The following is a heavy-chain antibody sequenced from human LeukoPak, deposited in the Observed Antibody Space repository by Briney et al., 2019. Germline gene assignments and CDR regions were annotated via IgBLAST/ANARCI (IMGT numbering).Heavy chain of an antibody. J-gene: IGHJ6*03. CDR3: ARLSAYYYGSYFYYYMDV. CDR1: GFSFSSYW. V-gene: IGHV3-7*01. D-gene: IGHD3-10*01. CDR2: IKQDESER. Sequence: GGALRLSCEGSGFSFSSYWMTWVRQSPGKGPEWVAHIKQDESERYTVDSVKGRFTISRDNAKNSVYLQMNSLKGEDTAPYYCARLSAYYYGSYFYYYMDVWGKGTTVTVSS.